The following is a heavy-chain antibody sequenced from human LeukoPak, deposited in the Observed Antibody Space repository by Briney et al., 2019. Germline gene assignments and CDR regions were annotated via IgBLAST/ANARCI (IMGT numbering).Heavy chain of an antibody. V-gene: IGHV4-59*10. CDR1: GGSFSSYY. CDR2: IYTSGST. CDR3: AGTSSGWYGGRYFDY. Sequence: PSETLSLTCAVYGGSFSSYYWSWIRQPAGKGLEWIGRIYTSGSTNYNPSLKSRVTMSVDTSKNQFSLKLSSVTAADTAVYYCAGTSSGWYGGRYFDYWGQGTPVTVSS. J-gene: IGHJ4*02. D-gene: IGHD6-19*01.